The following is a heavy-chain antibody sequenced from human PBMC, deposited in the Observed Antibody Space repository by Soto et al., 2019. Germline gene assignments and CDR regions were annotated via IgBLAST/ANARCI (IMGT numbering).Heavy chain of an antibody. CDR2: ISYDGSAT. D-gene: IGHD1-26*01. J-gene: IGHJ2*01. CDR1: GFTIGTYA. CDR3: ARDWDRGGGTYHWYLDL. Sequence: QVQLVESGGGVVQPGESPTLSCIASGFTIGTYAMHWVRQAPGKGLEWVALISYDGSATYFTESVSGRFTISRDNSKNAVFLRLSSLRAEDTAVYYCARDWDRGGGTYHWYLDLCSRGTLVTVSS. V-gene: IGHV3-30-3*01.